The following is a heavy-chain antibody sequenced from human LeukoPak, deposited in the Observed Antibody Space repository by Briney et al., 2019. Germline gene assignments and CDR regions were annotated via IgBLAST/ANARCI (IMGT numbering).Heavy chain of an antibody. Sequence: GGSLRLSCAASGFTFNSYGMSWVRQAPGKGLEWVPSIGGRGGSAYYADSVKGRFTISRDNSKHTLYLQMNSLRAEDTALYFCAQWSRYFDYWGQGTLVTVSS. J-gene: IGHJ4*02. CDR3: AQWSRYFDY. CDR2: IGGRGGSA. D-gene: IGHD1-26*01. V-gene: IGHV3-23*01. CDR1: GFTFNSYG.